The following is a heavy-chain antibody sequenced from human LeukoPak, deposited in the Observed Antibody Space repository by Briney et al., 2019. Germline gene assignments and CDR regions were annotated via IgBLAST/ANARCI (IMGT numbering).Heavy chain of an antibody. V-gene: IGHV1-24*01. J-gene: IGHJ6*02. CDR3: ATGDFWSGSPSGYYYYGMDV. CDR2: FDPEDGET. D-gene: IGHD3-3*01. Sequence: ASVKVSCKVSGYTLTELSMHWVRQAPGKGLEWMGGFDPEDGETIYAQKFQGRVTMTEDTSTDTAYMELSSLRSEGTAVYYCATGDFWSGSPSGYYYYGMDVWGQGTTVTVSS. CDR1: GYTLTELS.